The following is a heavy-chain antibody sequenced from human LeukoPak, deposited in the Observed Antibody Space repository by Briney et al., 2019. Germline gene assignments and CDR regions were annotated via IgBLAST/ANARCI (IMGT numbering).Heavy chain of an antibody. J-gene: IGHJ4*02. V-gene: IGHV1-2*02. CDR3: SRGRADGYSGYDFGDY. D-gene: IGHD5-12*01. Sequence: ASVKVSCKASGYTFSVHYVHWVRQAPGQGLEWMGWINPNSGGTDYAQKFQGRVTMARDTSISTAYMELSSLTSDDTAVYYCSRGRADGYSGYDFGDYWGQGTLVTVSS. CDR1: GYTFSVHY. CDR2: INPNSGGT.